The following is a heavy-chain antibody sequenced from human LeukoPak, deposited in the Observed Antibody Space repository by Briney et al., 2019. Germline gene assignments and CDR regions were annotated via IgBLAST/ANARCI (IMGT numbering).Heavy chain of an antibody. CDR2: IKQDGSEK. Sequence: GGSLRLSCAASGFTLSSYWMSWVRQAPGKGLEWVANIKQDGSEKYYVDSVKGRFTISRDNAKNSLYLQMNSLRAEDTAVYYCARTHSRSNYYGSGSPFDYWGQGTLVTVSS. CDR3: ARTHSRSNYYGSGSPFDY. V-gene: IGHV3-7*01. D-gene: IGHD3-10*01. J-gene: IGHJ4*02. CDR1: GFTLSSYW.